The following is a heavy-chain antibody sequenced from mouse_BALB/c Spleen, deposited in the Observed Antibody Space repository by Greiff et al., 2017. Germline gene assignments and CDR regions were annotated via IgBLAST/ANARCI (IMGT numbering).Heavy chain of an antibody. CDR1: GLDFSSYD. J-gene: IGHJ4*01. D-gene: IGHD1-1*02. CDR3: ARWYRYAMDY. CDR2: ISSGGGST. V-gene: IGHV5-12-1*01. Sequence: EVKLMESGGGLVKPGGSLKLSCAASGLDFSSYDMSWVRQTPEKRLEWVAYISSGGGSTYYPDTVKGRFTISRDNAKNTLYLQMSSLKSEDTAMYYCARWYRYAMDYWGQGTSVTVSS.